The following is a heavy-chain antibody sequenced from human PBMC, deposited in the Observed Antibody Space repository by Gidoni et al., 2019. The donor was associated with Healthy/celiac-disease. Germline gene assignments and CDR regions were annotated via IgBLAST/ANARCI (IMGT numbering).Heavy chain of an antibody. Sequence: EVQLLESGGGLVQPGGSLRLSCAASGFTFSSNAMSWVRQAPGKGLEWVSAISGSGGSTYYADSVKGRFTISRDNSKNTLYLQMNSLRAEDTAVYYCAKGGIAVAGTAYYFDYWGQGTLVTVSA. V-gene: IGHV3-23*01. J-gene: IGHJ4*02. CDR2: ISGSGGST. CDR3: AKGGIAVAGTAYYFDY. D-gene: IGHD6-19*01. CDR1: GFTFSSNA.